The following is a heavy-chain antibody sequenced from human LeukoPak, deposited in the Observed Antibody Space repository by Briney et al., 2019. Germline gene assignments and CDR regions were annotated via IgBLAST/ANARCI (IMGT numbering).Heavy chain of an antibody. CDR3: AKEKVPAAHAGLFDY. V-gene: IGHV3-33*06. D-gene: IGHD2-2*01. CDR2: IWYDGSNK. Sequence: PGGSLRLSCAASGFTFSSYGMHWVRQAPGKGLEWVAVIWYDGSNKYYADSVKGRFTISRDNSKNTLYLQLNSLRAEDTAVYYCAKEKVPAAHAGLFDYWGQGTLVTVSS. J-gene: IGHJ4*02. CDR1: GFTFSSYG.